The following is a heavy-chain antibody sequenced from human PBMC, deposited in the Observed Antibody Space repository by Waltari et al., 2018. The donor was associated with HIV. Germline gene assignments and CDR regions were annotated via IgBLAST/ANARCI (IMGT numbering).Heavy chain of an antibody. D-gene: IGHD3-22*01. CDR1: ASSVSSGYY. J-gene: IGHJ3*02. CDR2: IYRSGTT. Sequence: QVQLQESGPGLVKPSETLSLTCKVSASSVSSGYYWGWIRQSPGKGLEWIGGIYRSGTTYFKPSFKVRVTILVNMSKNQFSLKLSAVTAADTAVYYCARDQDYYDSSGYTCYAFDMWGPGTMVTVSS. V-gene: IGHV4-38-2*02. CDR3: ARDQDYYDSSGYTCYAFDM.